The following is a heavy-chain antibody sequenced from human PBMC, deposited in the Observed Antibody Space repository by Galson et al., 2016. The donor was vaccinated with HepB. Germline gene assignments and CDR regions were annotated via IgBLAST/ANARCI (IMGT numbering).Heavy chain of an antibody. J-gene: IGHJ3*02. CDR2: ISGSGGIR. CDR3: ATLAAPGAFDI. V-gene: IGHV3-23*01. D-gene: IGHD2-15*01. CDR1: GFTFNSYA. Sequence: SLRLSCAASGFTFNSYAMNWVRQAAGKGLEWVSLISGSGGIRHYADSAKGRFTISRDVSKNTLSLQMNSLRPEETAVYYCATLAAPGAFDIWSQGTMVTVSS.